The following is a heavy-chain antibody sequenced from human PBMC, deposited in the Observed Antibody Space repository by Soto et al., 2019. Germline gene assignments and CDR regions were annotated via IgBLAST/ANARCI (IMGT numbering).Heavy chain of an antibody. CDR2: IIPIFGTA. CDR1: GGTFSSYA. Sequence: GASVKVSCKASGGTFSSYAISWVRQAPGQGLEWMGGIIPIFGTANYAQKFQGRVTITADESTSTAYMELSSLRSEDTAVYYCARDINSSGYAFYYFDYWGQGTLVTVSS. J-gene: IGHJ4*02. CDR3: ARDINSSGYAFYYFDY. D-gene: IGHD5-12*01. V-gene: IGHV1-69*13.